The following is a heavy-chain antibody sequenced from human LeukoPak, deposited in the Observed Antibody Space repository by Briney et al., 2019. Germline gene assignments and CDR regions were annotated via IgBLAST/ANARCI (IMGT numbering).Heavy chain of an antibody. CDR1: GYTFTSYG. V-gene: IGHV1-18*01. Sequence: GASVKVSCKASGYTFTSYGISWVRQAPGQGLEWMGWISAYNGNTNYARKLQGRVTMTTDTSTSTAYMELRSLRSDDTAVYYCARVKMVVPAAIFDYWGQGTLVTVSS. CDR3: ARVKMVVPAAIFDY. D-gene: IGHD2-2*01. CDR2: ISAYNGNT. J-gene: IGHJ4*02.